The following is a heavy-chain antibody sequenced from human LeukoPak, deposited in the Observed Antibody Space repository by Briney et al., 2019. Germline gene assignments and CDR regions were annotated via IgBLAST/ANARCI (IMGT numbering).Heavy chain of an antibody. Sequence: SGTLSLTCAVSGGSISSSNWWSWVRQPPGKGLEWIGGIYHGGSTNYNPSLKSRVTISVDKSKNQFSLKLSSVTAVDTAVYYCARDRVDYGGNSGWYFDLWGRGTLVTVSS. V-gene: IGHV4-4*02. CDR2: IYHGGST. CDR1: GGSISSSNW. D-gene: IGHD4-23*01. J-gene: IGHJ2*01. CDR3: ARDRVDYGGNSGWYFDL.